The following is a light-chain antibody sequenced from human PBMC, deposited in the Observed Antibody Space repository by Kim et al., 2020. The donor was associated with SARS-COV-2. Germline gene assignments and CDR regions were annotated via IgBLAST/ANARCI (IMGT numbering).Light chain of an antibody. J-gene: IGKJ1*01. CDR2: GAS. CDR1: QGISKS. CDR3: QKYNSAPWT. Sequence: ATVRDRVTNICRGSQGISKSLAWYPQKPGKGPVFLLYGASPLQAGVPSRFSGSGSGTDFTLTISSLQPEDAATYYCQKYNSAPWTFGQGTKVDIK. V-gene: IGKV1-27*01.